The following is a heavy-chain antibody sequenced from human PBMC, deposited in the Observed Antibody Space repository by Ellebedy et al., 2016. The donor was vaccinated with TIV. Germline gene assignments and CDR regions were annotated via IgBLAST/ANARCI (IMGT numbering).Heavy chain of an antibody. CDR3: ARQAVGSHLDDY. Sequence: GGSLRLXCAASGFTFSSYGMHWVRQAPGKGLEWVAYITPSTPRVITMYNADSVEGRFTISRDNAKNSLYLQMNSLRAEDTAVYYCARQAVGSHLDDYWGQGTLVTVSS. CDR1: GFTFSSYG. CDR2: ITPSTPRVITM. J-gene: IGHJ4*02. V-gene: IGHV3-48*01. D-gene: IGHD6-13*01.